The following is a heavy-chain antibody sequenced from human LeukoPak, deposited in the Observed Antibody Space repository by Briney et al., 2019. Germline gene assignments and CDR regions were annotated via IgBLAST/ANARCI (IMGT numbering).Heavy chain of an antibody. CDR1: GGSFSVYY. Sequence: SETLSLTCAVYGGSFSVYYWSWIRQPPGKGLEWIGEINHSGSTNYNPSLKSRVTISVDTSKNQFSLKLSSVTAADTAVYYCASFYYDSSARDFDYWGQGTLVTVSS. V-gene: IGHV4-34*01. CDR2: INHSGST. D-gene: IGHD3-22*01. J-gene: IGHJ4*02. CDR3: ASFYYDSSARDFDY.